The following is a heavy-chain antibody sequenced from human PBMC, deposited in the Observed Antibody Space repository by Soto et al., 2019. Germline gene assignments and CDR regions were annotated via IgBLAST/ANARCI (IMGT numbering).Heavy chain of an antibody. V-gene: IGHV3-21*01. CDR2: IDGRSTYT. J-gene: IGHJ2*01. D-gene: IGHD3-10*01. CDR1: GFTFSNYG. Sequence: GGSLRLSGAVSGFTFSNYGMNWVRQAPGKGLEWVSSIDGRSTYTYYADSVRGRFTVSRDIAKNSLYLQMNSLRAEDTAVYYCARTPPGATMVRAPYSYFDLWGRGTLVTVSS. CDR3: ARTPPGATMVRAPYSYFDL.